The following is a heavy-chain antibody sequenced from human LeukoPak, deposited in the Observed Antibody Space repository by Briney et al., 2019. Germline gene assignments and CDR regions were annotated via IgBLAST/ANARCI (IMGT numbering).Heavy chain of an antibody. V-gene: IGHV3-11*01. CDR2: ISSPGSTT. Sequence: GGSLRLSCAASGFRFSDYYMSWIRLAPGKGLEWFSYISSPGSTTYYADSVKGRFTISRDNAKNSLSLQMNSLRADDTAVYYCASGIQPRLSWFFDLWGRGTLVTVSS. CDR3: ASGIQPRLSWFFDL. J-gene: IGHJ2*01. D-gene: IGHD5-18*01. CDR1: GFRFSDYY.